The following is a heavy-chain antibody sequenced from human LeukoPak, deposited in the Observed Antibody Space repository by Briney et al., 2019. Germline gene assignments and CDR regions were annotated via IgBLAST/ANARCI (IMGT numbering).Heavy chain of an antibody. V-gene: IGHV3-53*01. CDR3: AKGSEVVVIISRYYFDY. CDR2: IYSGGST. CDR1: GFTVSSNY. J-gene: IGHJ4*02. D-gene: IGHD3-3*01. Sequence: PGGSLRLSCAASGFTVSSNYMSWVRQAPGKGLEWVSVIYSGGSTYYADSVKGRFTISRDNSKNTLYLQMNSLRAEDTAVYYCAKGSEVVVIISRYYFDYWGQGTLVTVSS.